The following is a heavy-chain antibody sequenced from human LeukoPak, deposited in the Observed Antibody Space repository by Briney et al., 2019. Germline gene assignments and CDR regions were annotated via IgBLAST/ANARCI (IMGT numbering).Heavy chain of an antibody. CDR2: INPNSGGT. CDR1: GYTFTGYY. D-gene: IGHD1-7*01. J-gene: IGHJ4*02. V-gene: IGHV1-2*02. Sequence: ASVKVSCKASGYTFTGYYMHWVRQAPGQGLEWMGWINPNSGGTNYAQKFQGRVTMTRDTSINTAYMELSRLRSDDTAVYYCAREITGTTDFDYWGQGTLVTVSS. CDR3: AREITGTTDFDY.